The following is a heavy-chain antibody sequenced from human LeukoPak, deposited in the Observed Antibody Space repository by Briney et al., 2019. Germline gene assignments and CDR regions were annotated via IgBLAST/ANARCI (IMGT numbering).Heavy chain of an antibody. V-gene: IGHV3-74*01. D-gene: IGHD5-18*01. J-gene: IGHJ4*02. Sequence: PGGSLRLSCAASGFTFSSYWMHWVRQAPGEGLVWVSRINTDGTTTTYADSVKGRFTISRDNPKNTLYLQMNSLRAEDTAGYFCSRDPWGYRAGVMDLWGQGTLLTVSS. CDR2: INTDGTTT. CDR3: SRDPWGYRAGVMDL. CDR1: GFTFSSYW.